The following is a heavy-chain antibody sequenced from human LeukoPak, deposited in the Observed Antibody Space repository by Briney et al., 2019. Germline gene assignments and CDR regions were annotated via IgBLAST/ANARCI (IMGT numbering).Heavy chain of an antibody. J-gene: IGHJ6*02. V-gene: IGHV3-11*01. D-gene: IGHD4-17*01. CDR1: GFTFSDYY. CDR3: ARDGVTTHYYGMDV. CDR2: ISSSGSTL. Sequence: GGSLRLSCAASGFTFSDYYVSWIRQAPGKGLEWVSYISSSGSTLYYADSVRGRFTISRDNAKNSLYMQMNSLRAEDTAVYYCARDGVTTHYYGMDVWGQGTTVTVSS.